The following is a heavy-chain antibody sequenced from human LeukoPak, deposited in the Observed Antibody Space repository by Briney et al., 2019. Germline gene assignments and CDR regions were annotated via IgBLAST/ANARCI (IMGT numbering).Heavy chain of an antibody. D-gene: IGHD1-1*01. CDR1: GGSISSHY. CDR3: ARGPGTARSAKFDP. CDR2: IYYSGST. V-gene: IGHV4-59*11. J-gene: IGHJ5*02. Sequence: PSETLSLTCTVSGGSISSHYWSWIRQPPGKGLEWVGYIYYSGSTNYNPSLKSRVTISVDTSKNQFSLKLSSVTAADTAVYYCARGPGTARSAKFDPWGQGTLVTVSS.